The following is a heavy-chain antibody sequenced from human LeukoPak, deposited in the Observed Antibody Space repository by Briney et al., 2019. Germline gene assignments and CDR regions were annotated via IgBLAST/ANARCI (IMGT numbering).Heavy chain of an antibody. J-gene: IGHJ4*02. CDR2: ITISTTTI. CDR3: ARETPYSGSWTDFDY. Sequence: ASVKVSCKASGYTFTSYYMHWVRQAPGKGLEWVSYITISTTTIYYADSVKGRFTISRDNAKSSLFLHMNSLRVDDTATYYCARETPYSGSWTDFDYWGQGTLVTVSS. CDR1: GYTFTSYY. V-gene: IGHV3-48*01. D-gene: IGHD6-13*01.